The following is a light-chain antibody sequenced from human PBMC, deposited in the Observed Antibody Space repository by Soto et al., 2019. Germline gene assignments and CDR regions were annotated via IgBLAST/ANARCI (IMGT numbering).Light chain of an antibody. CDR3: SSYRTSNTRQIV. J-gene: IGLJ1*01. Sequence: QSVLTQPASVSGSPGQSITISCTGTSSDVGSYNLVSWYQHHPGKAPKLMIYDVSNRPSGVSNRFSGSKSGNTASLSISGLQPEDEADYYCSSYRTSNTRQIVCGTGTKVTVL. CDR1: SSDVGSYNL. V-gene: IGLV2-14*02. CDR2: DVS.